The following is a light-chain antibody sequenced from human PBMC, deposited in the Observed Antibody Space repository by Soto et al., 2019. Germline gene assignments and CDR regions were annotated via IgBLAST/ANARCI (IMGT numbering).Light chain of an antibody. CDR2: DVS. CDR1: SSDVGGYNY. CDR3: SSYTSSSTS. Sequence: QSALTQPASVSGSPGQSITISCTGTSSDVGGYNYVSWYQQHPGKAPKLMIYDVSNRPSGVSTRFSGSKSGNTASLTISGLQAEDEADYYCSSYTSSSTSFGGGTQLTVL. V-gene: IGLV2-14*01. J-gene: IGLJ2*01.